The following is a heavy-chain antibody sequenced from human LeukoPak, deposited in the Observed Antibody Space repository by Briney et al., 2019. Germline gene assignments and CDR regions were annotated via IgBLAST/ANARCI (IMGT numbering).Heavy chain of an antibody. CDR3: ARLFSDYLSSFDY. J-gene: IGHJ4*02. CDR1: GYRFPSYW. V-gene: IGHV5-51*01. CDR2: IYPGDSDT. Sequence: GESLKISCKGSGYRFPSYWIGWVRQMPGKGLEWMGIIYPGDSDTRYSPSFQGLVTISADKSISTAYLQWSSLKASDTAMYYCARLFSDYLSSFDYWGQGTLVTVSS. D-gene: IGHD6-25*01.